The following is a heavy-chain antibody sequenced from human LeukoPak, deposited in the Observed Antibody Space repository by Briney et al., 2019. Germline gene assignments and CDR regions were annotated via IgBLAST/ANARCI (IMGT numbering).Heavy chain of an antibody. V-gene: IGHV4-34*01. CDR1: GGSFSGYY. CDR2: VNHSGST. D-gene: IGHD6-13*01. CDR3: ARVYSSSWYGNYYFDY. Sequence: SETLSLTCAVYGGSFSGYYWSWIRQPPGKGLEWIGEVNHSGSTNYNPSLKSRVTISVDTSKNQFSLKLSSVTAADTAVYYCARVYSSSWYGNYYFDYWGQGTLVTVSS. J-gene: IGHJ4*02.